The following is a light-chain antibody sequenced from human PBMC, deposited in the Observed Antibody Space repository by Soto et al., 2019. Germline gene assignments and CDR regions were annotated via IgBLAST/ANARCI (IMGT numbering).Light chain of an antibody. Sequence: QSALTQPPSASGSPGQSVAISCTGTSSDVGGYSYVSWYQRHPGKAPKLMIYEVSKRPSGVPDRFSGSKSGNTASLTVSGLQAEDEADYYCSSYARNRDVLFGGGTKLTVL. CDR2: EVS. J-gene: IGLJ2*01. V-gene: IGLV2-8*01. CDR3: SSYARNRDVL. CDR1: SSDVGGYSY.